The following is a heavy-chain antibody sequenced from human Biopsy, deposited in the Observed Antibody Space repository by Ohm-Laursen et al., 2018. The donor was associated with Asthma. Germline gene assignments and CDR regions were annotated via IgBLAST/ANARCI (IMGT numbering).Heavy chain of an antibody. D-gene: IGHD3-3*01. J-gene: IGHJ5*02. CDR3: ADLFFQAFDT. V-gene: IGHV1-8*01. CDR2: MNPNSGNT. Sequence: SVKVSCKASGYTFINNDINWVRQAAGQGLEWMGWMNPNSGNTGYAQKFHGRVTMTEDISTDTAYMELNSLTSEDTAVYYCADLFFQAFDTWGQGTPVTVSS. CDR1: GYTFINND.